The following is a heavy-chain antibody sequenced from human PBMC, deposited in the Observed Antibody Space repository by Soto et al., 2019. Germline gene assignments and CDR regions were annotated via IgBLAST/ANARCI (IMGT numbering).Heavy chain of an antibody. V-gene: IGHV4-59*01. CDR3: ARRGYSSSRLGYYYCMDV. CDR2: IYYSGST. D-gene: IGHD6-13*01. J-gene: IGHJ6*02. CDR1: GGSISSYY. Sequence: QVQLQESGPGLVKPSETLSLTCTVSGGSISSYYWSWIRQPPGKGLEWIGYIYYSGSTNYNPSLKSRVTISVDTSKHQFSLKLSSVTAADTAVYYCARRGYSSSRLGYYYCMDVWGQGTTVTVAS.